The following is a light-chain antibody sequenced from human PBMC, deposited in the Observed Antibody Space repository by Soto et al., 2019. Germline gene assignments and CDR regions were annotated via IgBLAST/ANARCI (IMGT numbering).Light chain of an antibody. CDR2: KAS. CDR3: LQYYDYRT. J-gene: IGKJ1*01. V-gene: IGKV1-5*03. CDR1: QTITNL. Sequence: DIQLTQSPSTLSASVGDRVTITCRASQTITNLLSWFQQKPGKAPEILIYKASSLQSGVPSRFSGSGSGTEFTLTISSLQPDDSATYYCLQYYDYRTFGHGTKVDIK.